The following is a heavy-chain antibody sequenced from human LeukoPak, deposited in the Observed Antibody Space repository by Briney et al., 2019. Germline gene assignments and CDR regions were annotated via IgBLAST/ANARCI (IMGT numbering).Heavy chain of an antibody. Sequence: GGSLTLSCAASGFTFSNNWMHWVRQAPGKGLVWVSRINTDGSSTSYADSVKGRFTISRDNAKNTLYLQMNGLRVEDTAVYYCARGSGNQYFQHWGQGTLVTVSS. CDR1: GFTFSNNW. CDR3: ARGSGNQYFQH. V-gene: IGHV3-74*01. D-gene: IGHD4-23*01. J-gene: IGHJ1*01. CDR2: INTDGSST.